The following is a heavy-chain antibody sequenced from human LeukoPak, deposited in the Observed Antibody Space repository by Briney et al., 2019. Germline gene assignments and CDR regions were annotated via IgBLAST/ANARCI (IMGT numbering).Heavy chain of an antibody. D-gene: IGHD3-9*01. CDR3: VRRVRYFGQNDY. CDR1: GGSISSGDYY. V-gene: IGHV4-30-4*01. Sequence: SSQTLSLTCTVSGGSISSGDYYWSWIRQPPGKGLEWIGYIYYSGSTYYNPSLKSRVTISVDTSKNQISLKLSSVTAADSAVYYCVRRVRYFGQNDYWGQGTLVTVSS. CDR2: IYYSGST. J-gene: IGHJ4*02.